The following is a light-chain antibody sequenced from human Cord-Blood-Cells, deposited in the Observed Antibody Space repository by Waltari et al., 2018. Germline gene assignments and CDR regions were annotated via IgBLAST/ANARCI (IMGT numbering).Light chain of an antibody. CDR2: SNK. J-gene: IGLJ3*02. CDR1: SSNIGSNT. Sequence: QSVLTQPPSASGTPGQRVTISCSGSSSNIGSNTVNWYQQRPGTAPKLLIYSNKQRPSGVPARFSGSSSGTSAAMAISGRQSEDEADYYWAAWDDSLNGPVFGGGTKLTVL. CDR3: AAWDDSLNGPV. V-gene: IGLV1-44*01.